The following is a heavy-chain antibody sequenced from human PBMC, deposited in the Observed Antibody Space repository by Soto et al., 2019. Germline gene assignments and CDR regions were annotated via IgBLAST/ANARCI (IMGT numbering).Heavy chain of an antibody. CDR2: IYHSGST. CDR3: ARTTTGGSGTSDY. V-gene: IGHV4-31*03. Sequence: SETLSVTCTVSGDSISRFDTYGSWIRQHPGKGLEWIGYIYHSGSTYYNPSLKSRVSLTVDPSRNQFSLNLNSVTAADTAVYYCARTTTGGSGTSDYWAREPRSPSP. J-gene: IGHJ4*02. CDR1: GDSISRFDTY. D-gene: IGHD3-10*01.